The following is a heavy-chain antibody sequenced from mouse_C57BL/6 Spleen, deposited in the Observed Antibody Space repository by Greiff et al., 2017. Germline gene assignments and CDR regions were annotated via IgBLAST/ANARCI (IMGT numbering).Heavy chain of an antibody. V-gene: IGHV5-15*01. J-gene: IGHJ2*01. Sequence: EVKLVESGGGLVQPGGSLKLSCAASGFTFSDYGMAWVRQAPRKGPEWVAFISNLAYSIYYADTVTGRFTISRENAKNTLYLEMSSLRSEDTAMYYCARHRDYYFDYWGQGTTLTVSS. CDR2: ISNLAYSI. CDR3: ARHRDYYFDY. CDR1: GFTFSDYG.